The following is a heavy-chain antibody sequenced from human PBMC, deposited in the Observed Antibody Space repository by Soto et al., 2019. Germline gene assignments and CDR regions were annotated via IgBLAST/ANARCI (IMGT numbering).Heavy chain of an antibody. CDR1: GYTLTELS. J-gene: IGHJ4*02. V-gene: IGHV1-24*01. CDR2: FDPEDGET. CDR3: ATDIAVAGTGGCRY. Sequence: ASVKVSCKVSGYTLTELSMHWVRQAPGKGLEWMGGFDPEDGETIYAQKFRGRVTMTEDTSTDTAYMELSSLRSEDTAVYYCATDIAVAGTGGCRYWGQGTLVTVSS. D-gene: IGHD6-19*01.